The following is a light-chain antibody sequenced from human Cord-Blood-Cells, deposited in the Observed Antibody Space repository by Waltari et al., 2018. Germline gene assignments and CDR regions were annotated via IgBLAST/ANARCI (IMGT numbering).Light chain of an antibody. J-gene: IGKJ2*01. Sequence: DIVLTPSPGPLSLSPGSTATLPCRASQSVSSSYLAWYKQKPGQAPRLLIYDASSRATGSPDRFSGSGSGTDFTLTISRLEPEDFAVYYCQQYGSSPPYTFGQGTKLEIK. V-gene: IGKV3-20*01. CDR3: QQYGSSPPYT. CDR2: DAS. CDR1: QSVSSSY.